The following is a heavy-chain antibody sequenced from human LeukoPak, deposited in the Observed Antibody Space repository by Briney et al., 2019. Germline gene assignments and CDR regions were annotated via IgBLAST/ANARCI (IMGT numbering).Heavy chain of an antibody. D-gene: IGHD3-22*01. CDR1: GGSFSGYY. CDR2: INHSGST. V-gene: IGHV4-34*01. CDR3: ASIGDSSGYSSDY. Sequence: SETLSLTCAVYGGSFSGYYWSWIRQPPGKGREWIGEINHSGSTNYNPPLKSRVTISVDTSKNQFSLKLSSVTAADTAVYYCASIGDSSGYSSDYWGQGTLVTVSS. J-gene: IGHJ4*02.